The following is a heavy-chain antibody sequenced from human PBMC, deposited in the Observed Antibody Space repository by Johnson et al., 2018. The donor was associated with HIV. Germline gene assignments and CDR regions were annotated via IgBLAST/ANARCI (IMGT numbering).Heavy chain of an antibody. Sequence: QVQLVESGGGVVQPGRSLRLSCAASGFSFSPYALHWVRQTPGKGLEWVAVISHDGSKKYYADSVEGRFTISRDNFKNTLYLQMNSLRAEDTAVYYCARGVYSSSWYGAFDIWGQGTMVTVSS. CDR3: ARGVYSSSWYGAFDI. CDR2: ISHDGSKK. D-gene: IGHD6-13*01. CDR1: GFSFSPYA. V-gene: IGHV3-30*14. J-gene: IGHJ3*02.